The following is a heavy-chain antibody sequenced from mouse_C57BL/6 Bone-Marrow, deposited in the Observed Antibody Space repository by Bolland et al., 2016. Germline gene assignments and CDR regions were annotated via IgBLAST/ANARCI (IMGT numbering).Heavy chain of an antibody. CDR2: GT. J-gene: IGHJ4*01. D-gene: IGHD2-1*01. CDR3: ARVYSLYAMGY. V-gene: IGHV1-26*01. Sequence: GTSYNQKFKGKATLTVDKSSSTAYMELRSLTSEDSAVYYCARVYSLYAMGYWGQGTS.